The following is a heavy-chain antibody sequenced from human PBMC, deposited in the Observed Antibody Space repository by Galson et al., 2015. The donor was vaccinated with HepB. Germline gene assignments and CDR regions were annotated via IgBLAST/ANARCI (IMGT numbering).Heavy chain of an antibody. CDR3: AREPAVAGTLPSLADY. J-gene: IGHJ4*02. D-gene: IGHD6-19*01. Sequence: CAISGDSVSSNSAAWYWIRQSPSRGLEWLGRTYYRSKWYSDYAVSVKSRITINPDTSKNQFSLQLNSVTPEDTAVYYCAREPAVAGTLPSLADYWGQGTLVTVSS. CDR2: TYYRSKWYS. CDR1: GDSVSSNSAA. V-gene: IGHV6-1*01.